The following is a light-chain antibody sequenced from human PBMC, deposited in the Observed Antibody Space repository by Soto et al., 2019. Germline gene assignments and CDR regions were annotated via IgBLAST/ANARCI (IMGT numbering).Light chain of an antibody. CDR3: MQALQTPYT. J-gene: IGKJ2*01. Sequence: DIVMTQSPLSLPVTPGEPASISCRSSQSLLHSNGYNYLDWYLQKPGQSPQLLIYLGSNRASGVPDRFIGSGSGTEFSLKISRVEAEDIEVYYCMQALQTPYTFGQGTKLEIK. CDR1: QSLLHSNGYNY. V-gene: IGKV2-28*01. CDR2: LGS.